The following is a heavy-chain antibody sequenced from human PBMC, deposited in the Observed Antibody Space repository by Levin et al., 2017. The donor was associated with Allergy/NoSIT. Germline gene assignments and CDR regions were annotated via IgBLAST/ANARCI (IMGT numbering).Heavy chain of an antibody. Sequence: GGSLRLSCSASGFIFSIYVMHWVRQAPGKGLEYVSGIDTNGGSTYYADSVKGRFTISRDNSKNTVYLQLNSLRVGDTAVYYCLKLPGSGWGGYFDYWAQGTLVTVSS. CDR1: GFIFSIYV. J-gene: IGHJ4*02. CDR3: LKLPGSGWGGYFDY. D-gene: IGHD6-19*01. V-gene: IGHV3-64D*06. CDR2: IDTNGGST.